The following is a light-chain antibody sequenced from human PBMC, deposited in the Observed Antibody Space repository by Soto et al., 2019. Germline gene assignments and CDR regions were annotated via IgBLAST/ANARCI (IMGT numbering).Light chain of an antibody. J-gene: IGKJ3*01. CDR2: DTS. CDR3: QQRSNWPFT. CDR1: QTVTKY. Sequence: EIVLTQAPTTLSFSPGERATLSCRASQTVTKYLAWYQQKPGQAPRLLIYDTSNRATGIPARFSGSGSGTDFTLTIGGLQPDDFAVYFCQQRSNWPFTFGPGTTVDFK. V-gene: IGKV3-11*01.